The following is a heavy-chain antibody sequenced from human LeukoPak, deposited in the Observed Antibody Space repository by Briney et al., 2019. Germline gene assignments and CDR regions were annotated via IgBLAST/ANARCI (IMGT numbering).Heavy chain of an antibody. D-gene: IGHD5-24*01. V-gene: IGHV3-53*01. CDR2: IYSGGNT. Sequence: GGSLRLSCTVSGFTVSSNSWSWVRQAPGKGLEWVSFIYSGGNTHYSDSVKGRFTISRDNSKNTLYLQMNSLRAEDTAVYYCARDPGDGYNLYFDCWGQGTLVTVSS. CDR3: ARDPGDGYNLYFDC. J-gene: IGHJ4*02. CDR1: GFTVSSNS.